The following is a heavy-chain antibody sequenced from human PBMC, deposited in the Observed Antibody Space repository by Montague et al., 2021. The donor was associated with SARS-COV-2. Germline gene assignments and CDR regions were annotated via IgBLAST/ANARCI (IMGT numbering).Heavy chain of an antibody. CDR3: ARSLNQQWLRFPPGAFFGY. CDR1: GGSFSGYY. D-gene: IGHD6-19*01. J-gene: IGHJ4*02. Sequence: SETLSLTCAVYGGSFSGYYWSWIRQPPGKGPEWIGEINHSGSTNYNPSLKSRVTISVDTSKNQFSLKLSSVTAADTAVYYCARSLNQQWLRFPPGAFFGYWGQGTLVTVSS. V-gene: IGHV4-34*01. CDR2: INHSGST.